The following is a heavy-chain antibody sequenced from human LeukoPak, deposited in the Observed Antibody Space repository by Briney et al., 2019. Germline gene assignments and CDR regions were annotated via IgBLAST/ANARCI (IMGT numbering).Heavy chain of an antibody. V-gene: IGHV4-34*01. D-gene: IGHD5-18*01. CDR2: INHSGST. J-gene: IGHJ4*02. Sequence: SETLSLTCAVYGGSFSGYYWSWIRQPPGKGLEWIGEINHSGSTNYNPSLKSRVTISVDTSKNQFSLKLSSVTAADTAVYYCARRGYSYGYFDYWGQGTLVTVSS. CDR3: ARRGYSYGYFDY. CDR1: GGSFSGYY.